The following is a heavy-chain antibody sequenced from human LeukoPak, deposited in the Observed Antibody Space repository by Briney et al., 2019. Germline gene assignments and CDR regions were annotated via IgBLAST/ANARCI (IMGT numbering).Heavy chain of an antibody. CDR3: TRMPSTEIYYFYYMDV. CDR1: EFTFSSYT. V-gene: IGHV3-23*01. CDR2: ISSLGVST. D-gene: IGHD2-2*01. Sequence: GGSLRLSCADSEFTFSSYTVNWVRQAPGKGLEWVSGISSLGVSTYYADSVRGRFTISRDNSENTAYLQMDSLGTEDTAVYYCTRMPSTEIYYFYYMDVWGKGTTVTVSS. J-gene: IGHJ6*03.